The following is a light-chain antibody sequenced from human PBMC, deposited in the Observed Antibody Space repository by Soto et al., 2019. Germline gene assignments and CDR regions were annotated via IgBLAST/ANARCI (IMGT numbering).Light chain of an antibody. CDR1: NSNIGSNY. Sequence: QSVLTQSPSASGTPGQRVTISCSGINSNIGSNYVHWYQQFPGTAPKVLIYRNSQRPSGVTDRFSGSKSGISASLAISGLRSEDDADYFCATWDDRLSGVVFGGGTKLTVL. J-gene: IGLJ2*01. CDR2: RNS. V-gene: IGLV1-47*01. CDR3: ATWDDRLSGVV.